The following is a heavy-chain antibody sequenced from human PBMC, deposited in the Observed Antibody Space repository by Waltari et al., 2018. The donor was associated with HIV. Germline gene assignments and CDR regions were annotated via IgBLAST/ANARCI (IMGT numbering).Heavy chain of an antibody. Sequence: QVQLLQSGPEVRKRGASVKVSCRASGYNFTGYYMHWVRQAPGQGLEWMGWINPNSGNTHLAQKFKGKVTMTRVTSIRTAYLEMRRLKSDDTAIYYCARDGVGDAAFDYWGQGTLVTVS. D-gene: IGHD1-26*01. CDR3: ARDGVGDAAFDY. V-gene: IGHV1-2*02. CDR2: INPNSGNT. J-gene: IGHJ4*02. CDR1: GYNFTGYY.